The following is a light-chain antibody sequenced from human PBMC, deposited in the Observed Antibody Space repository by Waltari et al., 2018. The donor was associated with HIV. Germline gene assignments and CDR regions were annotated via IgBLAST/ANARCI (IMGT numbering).Light chain of an antibody. Sequence: EIVLTQSPVTLSLSPGDRATLSCRASQSVGTYSAWYQQKSGQAPRLLIYDTSNRATGIPARFSGSGSGTDFTLTISSLEPEDFAVYYCQQRCNWVTFGGGTKVELK. V-gene: IGKV3-11*01. J-gene: IGKJ4*01. CDR2: DTS. CDR3: QQRCNWVT. CDR1: QSVGTY.